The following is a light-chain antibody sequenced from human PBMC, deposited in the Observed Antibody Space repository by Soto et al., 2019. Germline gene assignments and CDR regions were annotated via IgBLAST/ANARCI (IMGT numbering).Light chain of an antibody. Sequence: ETVLTQSPGTLSLSPGERATLSCRASQSVSSNYLAWYQQKPGQAPRLLMYGASNRATGIPDRFSGSGSGTDFPLTINRLEPEDFAVNYCQQFGRSPPSWTFGQGTQVEIK. CDR2: GAS. CDR3: QQFGRSPPSWT. CDR1: QSVSSNY. J-gene: IGKJ1*01. V-gene: IGKV3-20*01.